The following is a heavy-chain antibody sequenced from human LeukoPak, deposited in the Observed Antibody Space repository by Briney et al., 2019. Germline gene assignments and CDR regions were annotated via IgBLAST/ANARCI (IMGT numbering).Heavy chain of an antibody. CDR2: IIPILGIA. V-gene: IGHV1-69*04. CDR3: ARYYYDSSGYLDY. CDR1: GYTFTSYA. Sequence: ASVKVSCKASGYTFTSYAISWVRQAPGQGLEWMGRIIPILGIANYAQKFQGRVTITADKSTSTAYMELSSLRSEDTAVYYCARYYYDSSGYLDYWGQGTLVTVSS. D-gene: IGHD3-22*01. J-gene: IGHJ4*02.